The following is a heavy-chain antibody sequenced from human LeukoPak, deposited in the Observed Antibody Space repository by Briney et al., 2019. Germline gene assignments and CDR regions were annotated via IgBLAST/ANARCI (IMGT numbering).Heavy chain of an antibody. D-gene: IGHD3-10*01. CDR3: ARDRVYYGD. V-gene: IGHV3-48*01. CDR1: GFTFSSYS. CDR2: ISSSSSTI. Sequence: GGSLRLSCAASGFTFSSYSMNWVRQAPGKGLEWVSYISSSSSTIYYADSVKGRFTISRDDAKNSLYLQMNSLRAEDTAVYYCARDRVYYGDWGQGTLVTVSS. J-gene: IGHJ1*01.